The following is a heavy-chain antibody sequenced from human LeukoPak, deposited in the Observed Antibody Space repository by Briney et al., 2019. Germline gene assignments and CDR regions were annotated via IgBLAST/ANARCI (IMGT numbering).Heavy chain of an antibody. CDR1: GFTFSSYW. CDR3: AKDRCSNGVGCYYYYMDV. V-gene: IGHV3-7*01. D-gene: IGHD2-8*01. CDR2: IKQDGSEK. J-gene: IGHJ6*03. Sequence: GGSLRLSCAASGFTFSSYWMSWVRQAPGKGLEWVANIKQDGSEKYYVDSVKGRFTISRDNAKNSLYLQMNSLRAEDTAVYYCAKDRCSNGVGCYYYYMDVWGKGTTVTISS.